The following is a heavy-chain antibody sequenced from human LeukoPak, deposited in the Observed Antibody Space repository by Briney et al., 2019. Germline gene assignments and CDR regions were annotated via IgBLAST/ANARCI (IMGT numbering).Heavy chain of an antibody. CDR1: GGSISSSSYY. CDR2: IYYSGGT. V-gene: IGHV4-39*01. J-gene: IGHJ4*02. D-gene: IGHD6-19*01. CDR3: ASTGYSSARGKGIFDY. Sequence: PSETLSLTCTVSGGSISSSSYYWGWIRQPPGKGLEWIGSIYYSGGTYYNPSLKSRVTISVDTSKNQFSLKLSSVTAADTAVYYCASTGYSSARGKGIFDYWGQGTLVTVSS.